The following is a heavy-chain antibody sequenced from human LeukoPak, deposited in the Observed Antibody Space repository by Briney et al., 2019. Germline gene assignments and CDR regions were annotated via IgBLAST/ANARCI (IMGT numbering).Heavy chain of an antibody. CDR3: ARARSSGSKVYYFDY. J-gene: IGHJ4*02. CDR1: GFPFSSYN. Sequence: PGGSLRLSCAASGFPFSSYNMHWVRQATGKGLEWVSAIGTAGDTYYPGSVKGRFTISRENAKNSLYLQMNSLRAGDTAVYYCARARSSGSKVYYFDYWGQGTLVTVSS. CDR2: IGTAGDT. D-gene: IGHD1-26*01. V-gene: IGHV3-13*01.